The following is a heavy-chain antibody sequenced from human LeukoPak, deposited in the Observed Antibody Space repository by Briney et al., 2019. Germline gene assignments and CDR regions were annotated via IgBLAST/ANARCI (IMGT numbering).Heavy chain of an antibody. J-gene: IGHJ6*03. V-gene: IGHV1-18*01. Sequence: ASVKVSCKAFGYTFLSYGITWGRQAPGQGLEWRGWITPFPIKTKYAQSLQGRVTMTTDTSTSTAYMELQSLRTDDTAVYYCAREGGVGPTAPPDYYSYQMDVWGKGTTVTVSS. CDR3: AREGGVGPTAPPDYYSYQMDV. CDR1: GYTFLSYG. D-gene: IGHD1-26*01. CDR2: ITPFPIKT.